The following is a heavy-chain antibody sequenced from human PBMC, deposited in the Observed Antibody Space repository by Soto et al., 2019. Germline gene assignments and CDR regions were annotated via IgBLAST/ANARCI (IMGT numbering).Heavy chain of an antibody. CDR2: IYPGDSDT. CDR3: AINNGMDV. Sequence: PGESLKISFKGSGCTFTYYWIGWVRQLPGKGLEWMGIIYPGDSDTRYSPSFQGQVTISADKSISTAYLQWSSLKASDTAMYYCAINNGMDVWGQGTTVTVSS. CDR1: GCTFTYYW. V-gene: IGHV5-51*01. J-gene: IGHJ6*02.